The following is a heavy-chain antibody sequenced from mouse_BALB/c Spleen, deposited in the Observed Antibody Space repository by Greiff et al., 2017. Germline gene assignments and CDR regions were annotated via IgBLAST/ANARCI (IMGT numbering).Heavy chain of an antibody. CDR3: ARWDYDLFDY. V-gene: IGHV1-20*02. J-gene: IGHJ2*01. CDR2: INPYNGDT. D-gene: IGHD2-4*01. Sequence: VQLKQSGPELVKPGASVKISCKASGYSFTGYFMNWVMQSHGKSLEWIGRINPYNGDTFYNQKFKGKATLTVDKSSSTAHMELRSLASEDSAVYYCARWDYDLFDYWGQGTTLTVSS. CDR1: GYSFTGYF.